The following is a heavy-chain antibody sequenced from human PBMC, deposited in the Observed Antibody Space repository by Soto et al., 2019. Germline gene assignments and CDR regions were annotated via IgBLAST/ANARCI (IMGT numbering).Heavy chain of an antibody. CDR3: ARGEGRLVGTWFDP. CDR1: GGSFSRYY. CDR2: INHSGST. J-gene: IGHJ5*02. Sequence: QVQLQQWGAGLLKPSETLSLTCDVYGGSFSRYYWNWIREPPGKGLEWLGEINHSGSTNYNPSLESRVTISLDTSMTQFSLKLTSVTAADTAVYYCARGEGRLVGTWFDPWGQGTLVTVSS. V-gene: IGHV4-34*01. D-gene: IGHD5-12*01.